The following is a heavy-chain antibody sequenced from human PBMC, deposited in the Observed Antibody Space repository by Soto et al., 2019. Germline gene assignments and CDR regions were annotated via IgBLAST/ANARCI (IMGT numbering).Heavy chain of an antibody. D-gene: IGHD6-19*01. Sequence: PSQTLSLTCAISGDSVSNNNAAWCWIRQSPSRGLEWLGRTYYRSKWYTDYALSVRSRININPDTSKNQFSLQLTSVTPEDAAVYYCARGNSGLRAFDVWGQGTMVTVSS. V-gene: IGHV6-1*01. CDR3: ARGNSGLRAFDV. CDR2: TYYRSKWYT. J-gene: IGHJ3*01. CDR1: GDSVSNNNAA.